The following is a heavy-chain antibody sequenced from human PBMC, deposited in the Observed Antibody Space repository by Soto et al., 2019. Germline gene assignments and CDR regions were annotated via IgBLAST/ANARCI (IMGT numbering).Heavy chain of an antibody. CDR3: ARVLRGVVNWFDP. D-gene: IGHD3-10*01. V-gene: IGHV1-18*01. Sequence: ASVKVSCKTSGDTFTNFGLSWVRQAPGQGLEWMGWIATYNSNKNYAQRFQGRLTLTTDTSTSTGYMELKSLEYDDTAVYYCARVLRGVVNWFDPWGQGTLVTVSS. J-gene: IGHJ5*02. CDR2: IATYNSNK. CDR1: GDTFTNFG.